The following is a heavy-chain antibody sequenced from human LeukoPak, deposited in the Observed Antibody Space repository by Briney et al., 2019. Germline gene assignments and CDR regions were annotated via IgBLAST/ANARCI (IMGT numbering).Heavy chain of an antibody. CDR1: GFTFDDYA. J-gene: IGHJ3*02. V-gene: IGHV3-9*01. Sequence: GRSLRLTCAASGFTFDDYAMHWVRQAPGKGLAWVSGISWNSGSIGYADSVKGRFTISRDNAKNSLYLQMNSLRAEDTALYYCAKDIGGGGGNWAFDIWGQGTMVTVSS. D-gene: IGHD4-23*01. CDR3: AKDIGGGGGNWAFDI. CDR2: ISWNSGSI.